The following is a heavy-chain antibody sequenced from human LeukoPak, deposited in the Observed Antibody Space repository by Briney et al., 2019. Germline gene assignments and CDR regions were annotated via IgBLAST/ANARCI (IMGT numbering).Heavy chain of an antibody. D-gene: IGHD3-10*01. CDR1: GFTFDDYG. Sequence: GGSLRLSRAASGFTFDDYGMHWVRQAPGKGLEWVSLITWDGGSTYYADSVQGRFTISRDNSKNSLYLQMNSLRAEDTALYYCVKALYFYGSGRANYYMDVWGKGTTVTVSS. J-gene: IGHJ6*03. V-gene: IGHV3-43D*03. CDR2: ITWDGGST. CDR3: VKALYFYGSGRANYYMDV.